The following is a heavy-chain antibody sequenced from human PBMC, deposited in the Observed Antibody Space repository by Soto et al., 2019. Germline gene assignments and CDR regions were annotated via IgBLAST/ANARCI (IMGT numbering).Heavy chain of an antibody. J-gene: IGHJ3*01. D-gene: IGHD7-27*01. CDR3: VKRGRHWGAFDF. V-gene: IGHV3-23*01. Sequence: VQLLESGGDLVQPGGSLRLSCVASGFILNNYAMSWVRQAPGKGLEWVSTIGGTDGDSDGVPWYEDSVKGRFTISRDSSANTLFLHMDNLRAGDSALYYCVKRGRHWGAFDFLGQGITVVVSS. CDR1: GFILNNYA. CDR2: IGGTDGDSDGVP.